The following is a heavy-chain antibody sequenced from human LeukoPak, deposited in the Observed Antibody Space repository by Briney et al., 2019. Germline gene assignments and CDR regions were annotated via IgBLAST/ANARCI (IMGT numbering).Heavy chain of an antibody. CDR1: GFTFSTSA. CDR2: IQYDGSNS. Sequence: PGGSLRLSCTASGFTFSTSAMHWVRQAPGKGLEWVAAIQYDGSNSFYLDSVRGRFTISRDNSKNTLFLQMNSLRGDDAAVYYCAKDVGSNSLYNWFDPWGQGTLVTVSS. D-gene: IGHD2-15*01. CDR3: AKDVGSNSLYNWFDP. V-gene: IGHV3-33*03. J-gene: IGHJ5*02.